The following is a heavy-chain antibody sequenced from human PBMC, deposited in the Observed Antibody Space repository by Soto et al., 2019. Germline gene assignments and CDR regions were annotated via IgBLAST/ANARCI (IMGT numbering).Heavy chain of an antibody. CDR1: GFTFSSYA. V-gene: IGHV3-23*01. Sequence: GGSLRLSCAASGFTFSSYAMSWVRQAPGKGLEWVSTISGSGGSTYYADSVMGRFTISRDNSKNTLYLQMNSLRAEDTAGYYCAKDPLFRYFDWPPVGNRFDPWGQGTRVTVSS. D-gene: IGHD3-9*01. CDR2: ISGSGGST. J-gene: IGHJ5*02. CDR3: AKDPLFRYFDWPPVGNRFDP.